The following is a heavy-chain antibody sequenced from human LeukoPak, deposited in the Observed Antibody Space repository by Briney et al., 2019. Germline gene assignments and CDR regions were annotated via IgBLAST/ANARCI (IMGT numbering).Heavy chain of an antibody. CDR2: ISSSSSYI. V-gene: IGHV3-21*01. D-gene: IGHD5-12*01. CDR3: ARGGGYGGNYFDY. Sequence: GGSLRLSCAASGFTFSSYSMNCVRQAPGKGLEWVSSISSSSSYIYYAGSVKGRLAISRDNAKNSLYLQMNSLRAEDTAVYYCARGGGYGGNYFDYWGQGTLVTVSS. J-gene: IGHJ4*02. CDR1: GFTFSSYS.